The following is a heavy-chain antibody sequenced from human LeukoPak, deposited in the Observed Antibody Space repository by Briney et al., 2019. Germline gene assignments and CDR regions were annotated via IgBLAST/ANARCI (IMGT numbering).Heavy chain of an antibody. V-gene: IGHV4-34*01. CDR3: ARGYRTRRVAAPYYFDY. J-gene: IGHJ4*02. CDR1: GGSFSGYY. D-gene: IGHD2-15*01. CDR2: INHSGST. Sequence: PSETLSLTCAVYGGSFSGYYGSWIRQPPGKGLEWIGEINHSGSTNYNPSLKSRVTISVDTSKNQFSLKLSSVTAADTAVYYCARGYRTRRVAAPYYFDYWGQGTLVTVSS.